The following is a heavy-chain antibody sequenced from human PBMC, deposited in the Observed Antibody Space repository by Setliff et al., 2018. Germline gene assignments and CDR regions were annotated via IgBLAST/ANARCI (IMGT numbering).Heavy chain of an antibody. V-gene: IGHV1-18*01. Sequence: GASVKVSCKASGYTFSNYGITWVRQAPGQGLEWMGWISAYTGNTKFAQKFQGRVTMTTDTSTSTAYLELRSLTSGDTAVYYCSKLVRYCTTTACQGASGAEFWGQGTLVTVSS. J-gene: IGHJ4*02. CDR3: SKLVRYCTTTACQGASGAEF. CDR1: GYTFSNYG. D-gene: IGHD2-8*01. CDR2: ISAYTGNT.